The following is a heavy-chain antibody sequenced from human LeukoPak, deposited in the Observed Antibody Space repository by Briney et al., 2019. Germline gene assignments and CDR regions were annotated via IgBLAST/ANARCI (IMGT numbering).Heavy chain of an antibody. J-gene: IGHJ4*02. CDR1: GFTFSSYD. D-gene: IGHD3-22*01. CDR2: IRYDETHE. CDR3: AKAHGWLPDYFDY. Sequence: PGGSLRLSCAASGFTFSSYDMHWVRQAPGKGLEWVAFIRYDETHEYYSDSVKGRFTISRDNSKNTLYLQMNSLRAEDTAVYYCAKAHGWLPDYFDYWGQGTLVTVSS. V-gene: IGHV3-30*02.